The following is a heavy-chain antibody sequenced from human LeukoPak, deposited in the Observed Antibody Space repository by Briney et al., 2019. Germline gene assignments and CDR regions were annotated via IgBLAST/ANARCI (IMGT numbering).Heavy chain of an antibody. D-gene: IGHD4-17*01. Sequence: GGSLRLSCAASGFTFSSYWMHWVRQAPGKGLVWVSRINSDGSSTSYADSVKGRFTISRDNAKNTLYLQMNSLRAEDTAVYYCARTNYGDYADYWGQGTLVTVSS. CDR1: GFTFSSYW. CDR2: INSDGSST. CDR3: ARTNYGDYADY. J-gene: IGHJ4*02. V-gene: IGHV3-74*01.